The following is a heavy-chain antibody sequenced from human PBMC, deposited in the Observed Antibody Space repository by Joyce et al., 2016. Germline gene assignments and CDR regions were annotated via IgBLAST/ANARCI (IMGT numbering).Heavy chain of an antibody. J-gene: IGHJ4*02. V-gene: IGHV3-30*18. D-gene: IGHD6-25*01. CDR3: AKDRETSAVLDF. CDR1: GFTFRRYG. Sequence: QAQLVESGGGVVQPGRSLRLSCAVSGFTFRRYGMHWGRQAPGKGLGWGAVISNEGKNKNYADSVKGRFTVARDNSKKILSLQMNSLSPEDTAVYYCAKDRETSAVLDFWGQGTPVTVSS. CDR2: ISNEGKNK.